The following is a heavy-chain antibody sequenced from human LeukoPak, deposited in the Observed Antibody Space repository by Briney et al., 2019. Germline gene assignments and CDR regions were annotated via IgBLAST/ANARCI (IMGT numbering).Heavy chain of an antibody. D-gene: IGHD3-3*01. CDR2: IRGSGGST. V-gene: IGHV3-23*01. CDR1: GFTFSSYA. Sequence: GGSLRLSCAASGFTFSSYAMSWVRQAPGKGLEWVSAIRGSGGSTYYADSVKGRFTISRDNSKNTLYLQMNSLRAEDTAVYYCAKSREGIFGVVTAYYFDYWGQGTLVTVSS. J-gene: IGHJ4*02. CDR3: AKSREGIFGVVTAYYFDY.